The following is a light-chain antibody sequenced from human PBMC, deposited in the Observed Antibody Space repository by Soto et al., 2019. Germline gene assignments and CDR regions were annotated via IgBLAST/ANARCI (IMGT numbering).Light chain of an antibody. Sequence: IQMTQSPSTLSASLGDRVTTTCRASQSISSWLVWYQQKPGKAPNLLIQKASTLKSGVPSRFSGSSSGTEFNLTIGSLQXDDFATYYCQQYNVYPLTFGQGTKVDI. J-gene: IGKJ1*01. CDR2: KAS. CDR3: QQYNVYPLT. CDR1: QSISSW. V-gene: IGKV1-5*03.